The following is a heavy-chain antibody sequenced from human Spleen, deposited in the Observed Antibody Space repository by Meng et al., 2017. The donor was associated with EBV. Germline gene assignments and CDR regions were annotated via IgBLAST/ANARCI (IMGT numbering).Heavy chain of an antibody. D-gene: IGHD3-16*01. CDR3: AQRERWGLDS. Sequence: VQGEGPGPGPVHASGTLSLDGAASSGSNWSSNGWNWDRQAPGKGLEWIGEIYHSGSTSYNPSLESGVTISIDKSKNQVSLKLTSVTAADTAVYYCAQRERWGLDSWGQGTLVTVSS. V-gene: IGHV4-4*02. J-gene: IGHJ5*01. CDR2: IYHSGST. CDR1: SGSNWSSNG.